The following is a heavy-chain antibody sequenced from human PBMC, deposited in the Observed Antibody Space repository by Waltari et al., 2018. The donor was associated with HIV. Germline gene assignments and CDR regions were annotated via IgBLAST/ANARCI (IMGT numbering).Heavy chain of an antibody. J-gene: IGHJ5*02. CDR2: IYYIGST. CDR1: GGSISSSSYY. CDR3: ARVTSKTSKTPLNWFDP. Sequence: QLQLQESGPGLVKPSETLSLTCTVSGGSISSSSYYWGWIRQPPGKGLEWIGSIYYIGSTYYNPSLKSRVTISVDTSKNQFSLKLSSVTAADTAVYYCARVTSKTSKTPLNWFDPWGQGTLVTVSS. V-gene: IGHV4-39*07. D-gene: IGHD4-4*01.